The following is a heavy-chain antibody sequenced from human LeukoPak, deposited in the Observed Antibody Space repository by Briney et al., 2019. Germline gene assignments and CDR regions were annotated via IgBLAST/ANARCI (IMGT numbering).Heavy chain of an antibody. CDR1: GYSISSGYY. CDR3: ARRGNSWPYYFDD. Sequence: KASETLSLTCAVYGYSISSGYYGGRIRQPPGQGVEWIASIYDSRSTYYNPSLKSRITISVDTSNNHFSLKPTSVTAADTAVYYCARRGNSWPYYFDDWGQGTLVTVSS. V-gene: IGHV4-38-2*01. J-gene: IGHJ4*02. CDR2: IYDSRST. D-gene: IGHD6-13*01.